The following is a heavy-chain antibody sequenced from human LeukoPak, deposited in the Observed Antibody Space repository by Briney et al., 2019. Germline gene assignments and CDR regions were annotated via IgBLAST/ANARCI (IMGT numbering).Heavy chain of an antibody. CDR3: AGNNYASGTFLVY. CDR1: GFTVGSNY. J-gene: IGHJ4*02. V-gene: IGHV3-66*02. D-gene: IGHD3-10*01. CDR2: IYSGGST. Sequence: GGSLRLSCAASGFTVGSNYMNWVRQGPGKGFEWVSSIYSGGSTDYADSVKGRFTISRDSSKNTVYLQMNSLRSDDTAVYYCAGNNYASGTFLVYWGQGTLVTVSS.